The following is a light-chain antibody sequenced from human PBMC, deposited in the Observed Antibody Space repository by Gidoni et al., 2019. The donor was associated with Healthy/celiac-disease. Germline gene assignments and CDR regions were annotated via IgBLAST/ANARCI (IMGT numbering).Light chain of an antibody. J-gene: IGLJ2*01. Sequence: SYELTQPPSVSVSPGQTASITCSRDKLGDQDACWYQQKPGQSPVLVIYQDSKRPSGIPERFSGPNSGNTATLTISGTQAMDEADYYCQAWDSFVVFGGGTKLTVL. CDR1: KLGDQD. CDR3: QAWDSFVV. CDR2: QDS. V-gene: IGLV3-1*01.